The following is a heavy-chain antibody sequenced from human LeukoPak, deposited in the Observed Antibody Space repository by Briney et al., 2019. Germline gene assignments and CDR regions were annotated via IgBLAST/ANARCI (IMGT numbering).Heavy chain of an antibody. CDR1: GFTFNNAW. CDR3: ARVYFDSSGYPTTDYFDY. J-gene: IGHJ4*02. V-gene: IGHV3-23*01. Sequence: GGSLRLSCAVSGFTFNNAWMNWVRQAPGKGLEWVSVISGSGGSTYYADSVKGRFTISRDNSKNTLYLQMNSLRAEDTAVYYCARVYFDSSGYPTTDYFDYWGQGTLVTVSS. CDR2: ISGSGGST. D-gene: IGHD3-22*01.